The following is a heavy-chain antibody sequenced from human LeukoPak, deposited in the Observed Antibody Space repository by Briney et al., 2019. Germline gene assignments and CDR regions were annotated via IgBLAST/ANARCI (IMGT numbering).Heavy chain of an antibody. J-gene: IGHJ4*02. Sequence: GGSLRLSCAASGFTFSTYAMHWVRQAPGKGLEWVAIISYDGSNKYYADSVKGRFTISRDDSRNTLSLQMNSLRAEDTAVYYCAREGYSSSSSEIDYWGQGTLVTVSS. CDR3: AREGYSSSSSEIDY. V-gene: IGHV3-30-3*01. CDR1: GFTFSTYA. CDR2: ISYDGSNK. D-gene: IGHD6-6*01.